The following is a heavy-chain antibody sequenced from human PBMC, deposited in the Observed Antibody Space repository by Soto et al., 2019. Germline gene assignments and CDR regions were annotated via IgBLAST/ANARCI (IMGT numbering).Heavy chain of an antibody. CDR3: ARDGSDTGLLTSWFDR. Sequence: QVQLVQSGAEVKKPGSSVKVSCKASGDTFNNYAISWVRQAPGQGLEWMGGIIPIFGTANYPQKFQGRVTITADESTSTAYMELSSLRSEDTAIYYCARDGSDTGLLTSWFDRWGQGTLVTVSS. D-gene: IGHD5-18*01. J-gene: IGHJ5*02. V-gene: IGHV1-69*12. CDR1: GDTFNNYA. CDR2: IIPIFGTA.